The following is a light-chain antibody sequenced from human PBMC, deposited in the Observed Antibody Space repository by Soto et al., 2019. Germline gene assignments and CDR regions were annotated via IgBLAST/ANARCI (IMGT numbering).Light chain of an antibody. CDR1: QSVSSSY. J-gene: IGKJ2*01. CDR2: GAS. Sequence: EIVLTQSPGTLSLSPGERATLSCRASQSVSSSYLAWYQQKPGQAPRLLIYGASSRATGIPDRFSGSGSGTDFTLTISRLEPEDFAVNYCQQYGSSYTFGQGTELEIK. CDR3: QQYGSSYT. V-gene: IGKV3-20*01.